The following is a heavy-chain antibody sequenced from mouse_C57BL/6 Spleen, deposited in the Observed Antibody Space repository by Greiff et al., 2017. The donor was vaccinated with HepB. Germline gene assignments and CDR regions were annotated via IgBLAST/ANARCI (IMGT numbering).Heavy chain of an antibody. V-gene: IGHV1-50*01. CDR1: GYTFTSYW. D-gene: IGHD3-2*02. Sequence: QVQLQQPGAELVKPGASVKLSCKASGYTFTSYWMQWVKQRPGQGLEWIGEIDPSDSYTNYNQKFKGKATLTVDTSSSTAYMQLSSLTSEDSAVYYCARYSGYTGLAMDYWGQGTSVTVSS. CDR2: IDPSDSYT. CDR3: ARYSGYTGLAMDY. J-gene: IGHJ4*01.